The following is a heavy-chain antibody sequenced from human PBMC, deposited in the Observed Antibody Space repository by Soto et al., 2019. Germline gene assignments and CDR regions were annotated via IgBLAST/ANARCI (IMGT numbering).Heavy chain of an antibody. V-gene: IGHV1-18*01. J-gene: IGHJ5*02. D-gene: IGHD2-15*01. CDR1: GYTFTSYG. Sequence: ASVKVSCKASGYTFTSYGISWVRQAPGQGLEWMGWISAYNGNTNYAQKLQGRVTMTTDTSTSTAYMELRSLRSDDTAVYYCARDRCSGGSCYHNWFDPWGQGTLVTVSS. CDR2: ISAYNGNT. CDR3: ARDRCSGGSCYHNWFDP.